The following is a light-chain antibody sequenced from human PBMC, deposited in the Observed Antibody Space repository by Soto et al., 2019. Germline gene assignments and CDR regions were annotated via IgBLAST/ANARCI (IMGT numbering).Light chain of an antibody. CDR2: GTS. CDR1: QSVSSSY. CDR3: HQYGRT. V-gene: IGKV3-20*01. J-gene: IGKJ1*01. Sequence: EIVLTQSPGTLSLSPGERATLSCRASQSVSSSYLAWYQQKPGQAPRLLIYGTSSRATAIPDRFSGSGSGTDFNLTISRLEPEDFAVYYCHQYGRTFGQGTKVEIK.